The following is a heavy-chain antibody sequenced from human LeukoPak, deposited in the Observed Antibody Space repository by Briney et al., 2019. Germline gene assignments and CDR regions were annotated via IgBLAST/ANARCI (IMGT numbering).Heavy chain of an antibody. D-gene: IGHD2-2*01. CDR3: ARDPRPSSTSIDY. V-gene: IGHV3-30*04. J-gene: IGHJ4*02. Sequence: PGRSLRLSCAASGFTFSSYAKHWVRQAPGKGLEWVAVISYDGSNKYYADSVKGRFTISRDNSKNTLYLQMNSLRAEDTAVYYCARDPRPSSTSIDYWGQGTLVTVSS. CDR2: ISYDGSNK. CDR1: GFTFSSYA.